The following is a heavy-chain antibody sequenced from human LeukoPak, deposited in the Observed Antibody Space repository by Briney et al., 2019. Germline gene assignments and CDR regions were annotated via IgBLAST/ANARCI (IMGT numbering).Heavy chain of an antibody. D-gene: IGHD4-17*01. CDR3: AHSGFNYGDYVSFDY. V-gene: IGHV2-5*08. J-gene: IGHJ4*02. CDR2: IYWDDDK. Sequence: TLSLTCTVSGGSITDYYWSWIRQPPGKGLEWLALIYWDDDKRYSPSLKSRLTITKDTSKNQVVLTMTNMDPVDTATYYCAHSGFNYGDYVSFDYWGQGTLVTVSS. CDR1: GGSITDYYWS.